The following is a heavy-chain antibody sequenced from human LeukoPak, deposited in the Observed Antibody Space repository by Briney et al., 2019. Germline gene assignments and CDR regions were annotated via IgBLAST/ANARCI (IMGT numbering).Heavy chain of an antibody. D-gene: IGHD2-15*01. CDR3: AKDLRWRSFDY. CDR1: GFTFSSYG. CDR2: ISYDGSNK. Sequence: PPGGFLRLSCAASGFTFSSYGMHWVRQAPGKGLEWVAVISYDGSNKYYADSVKGRFTISRDNSKNTLYLQMNSLRAEDTAVYYCAKDLRWRSFDYWGQGTLVTVSS. J-gene: IGHJ4*02. V-gene: IGHV3-30*18.